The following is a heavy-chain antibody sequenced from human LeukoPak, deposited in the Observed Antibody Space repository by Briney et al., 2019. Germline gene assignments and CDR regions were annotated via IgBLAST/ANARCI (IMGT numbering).Heavy chain of an antibody. V-gene: IGHV3-30*18. CDR1: GFNFSSYG. Sequence: PGGSLRLSCAASGFNFSSYGIHWVRQAPGKGLEWVAVISYDGSNKYYADSVKGRFTISRDNSKNTLYLQMNSLRAEDTAVYYYAKSGDSTGFWDFDYWGQGTLVTVSS. D-gene: IGHD3-22*01. CDR2: ISYDGSNK. J-gene: IGHJ4*02. CDR3: AKSGDSTGFWDFDY.